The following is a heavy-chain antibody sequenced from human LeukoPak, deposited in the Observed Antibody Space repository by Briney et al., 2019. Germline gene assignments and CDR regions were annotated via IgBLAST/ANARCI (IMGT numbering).Heavy chain of an antibody. CDR3: ARGAMATPLFY. D-gene: IGHD5-24*01. V-gene: IGHV3-66*01. CDR2: IYTGGST. CDR1: GFTVSSNY. J-gene: IGHJ4*02. Sequence: GGSLRLSCAASGFTVSSNYMSWVRQAPGKGLEWVSVIYTGGSTYYADSVKGRFTISRDNSKNTLYLQMNSLRAEDTAVYYCARGAMATPLFYWGQGTLVTVSS.